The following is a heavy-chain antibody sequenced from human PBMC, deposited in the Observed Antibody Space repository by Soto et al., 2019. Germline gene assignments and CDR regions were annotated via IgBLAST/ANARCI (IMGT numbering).Heavy chain of an antibody. V-gene: IGHV4-59*01. CDR1: GGSISSYY. Sequence: SETLSLTCTVYGGSISSYYWSWIRQPPGKGLEWIGYIYYSGSTNYNPSLKSRVTISVDTSKNQFSLKLSSVTAADTAVYYCARGNVDTAMVTAFDIWGQGTMVT. J-gene: IGHJ3*02. CDR2: IYYSGST. D-gene: IGHD5-18*01. CDR3: ARGNVDTAMVTAFDI.